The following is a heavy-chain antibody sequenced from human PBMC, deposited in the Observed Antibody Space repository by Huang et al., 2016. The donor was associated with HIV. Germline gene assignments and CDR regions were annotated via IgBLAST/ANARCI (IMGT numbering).Heavy chain of an antibody. CDR2: ISWNSGDI. CDR3: VKDRRMRGSGWTFFDN. J-gene: IGHJ4*02. D-gene: IGHD6-19*01. V-gene: IGHV3-9*01. Sequence: EVQLEEFGGRLVQPGRSLGLSCATYGFKFDDYAMHWVRQVPGGGLEWFSGISWNSGDILYADSVRGRFAISRYNAVKSLYLQMDSLRREDTALYYCVKDRRMRGSGWTFFDNWGQGTLVDVSS. CDR1: GFKFDDYA.